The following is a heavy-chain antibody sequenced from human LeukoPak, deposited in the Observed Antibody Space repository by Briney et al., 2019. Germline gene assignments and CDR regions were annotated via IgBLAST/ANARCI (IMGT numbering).Heavy chain of an antibody. CDR1: GFTFSSYG. D-gene: IGHD3-22*01. CDR3: AKELLGLLLRLWYFDL. Sequence: GGSLRLSCAASGFTFSSYGMHWARQAPGKGLEWVAVIPYDGSNKYYEDSVHGRFTISRDNSNNTLFPQMNSRVAEDTAVYYWAKELLGLLLRLWYFDLWDRGTLVTVSS. J-gene: IGHJ2*01. V-gene: IGHV3-30*18. CDR2: IPYDGSNK.